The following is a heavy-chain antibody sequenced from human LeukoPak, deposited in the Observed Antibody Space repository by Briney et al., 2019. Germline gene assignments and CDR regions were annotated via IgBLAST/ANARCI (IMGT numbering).Heavy chain of an antibody. CDR3: AREGPFWYFDL. V-gene: IGHV4-59*01. CDR2: IYYSGST. J-gene: IGHJ2*01. Sequence: KSSETLSLTCTVSGGSISSYYWSWIRQPPGKGLEWIGYIYYSGSTNYNPSLKSRVTISVDTSKNQFSLKLSSVTAADTAVYYCAREGPFWYFDLWGRGTLVTVSS. CDR1: GGSISSYY.